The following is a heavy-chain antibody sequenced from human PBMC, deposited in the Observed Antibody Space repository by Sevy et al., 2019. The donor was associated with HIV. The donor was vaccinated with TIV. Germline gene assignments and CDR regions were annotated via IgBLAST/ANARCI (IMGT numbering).Heavy chain of an antibody. Sequence: SETLSLTCTVTGDSMNTYYWAWIRQPPGKSLEWVGYILYSGSTEYSPSLKSRVTMALDKSKNEVYLRLSSVTAAETAVYYCARLVTGENWFDPWGQGRLVTVSS. CDR2: ILYSGST. D-gene: IGHD2-21*02. V-gene: IGHV4-59*01. CDR1: GDSMNTYY. J-gene: IGHJ5*02. CDR3: ARLVTGENWFDP.